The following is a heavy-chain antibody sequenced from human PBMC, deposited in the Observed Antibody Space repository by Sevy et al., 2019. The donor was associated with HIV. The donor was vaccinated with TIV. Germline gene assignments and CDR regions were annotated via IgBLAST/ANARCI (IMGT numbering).Heavy chain of an antibody. J-gene: IGHJ4*02. D-gene: IGHD5-18*01. Sequence: GGSLRLSCGASGFTFSNYAMSWVRQAPGKGPEWASGINNGGSTYYADSVKGRFTISRDNSKKMVFLQMNSLGAEDTAVYYCASGDTTMITDLDYWGQGALVTVSS. CDR2: INNGGST. V-gene: IGHV3-23*01. CDR3: ASGDTTMITDLDY. CDR1: GFTFSNYA.